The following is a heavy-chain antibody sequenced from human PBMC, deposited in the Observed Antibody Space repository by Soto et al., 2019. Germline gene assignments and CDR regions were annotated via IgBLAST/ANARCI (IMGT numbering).Heavy chain of an antibody. J-gene: IGHJ4*02. CDR2: IYYSGGT. CDR3: ARGGGEWVVRGVIISDTAPDY. Sequence: QVQLQESGPGLVKPSQTLSLTCTVSGGSISSGGYYWSWIRQHPGKGLEWIGYIYYSGGTYYNPSLRSRVTISVDTSKNQFSLKLSSVTAADTAVYYCARGGGEWVVRGVIISDTAPDYWGQGTLVTVSS. V-gene: IGHV4-31*03. D-gene: IGHD3-10*01. CDR1: GGSISSGGYY.